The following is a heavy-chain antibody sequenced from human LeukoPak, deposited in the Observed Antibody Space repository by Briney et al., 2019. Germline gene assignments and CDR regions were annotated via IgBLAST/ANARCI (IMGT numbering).Heavy chain of an antibody. CDR1: GFTFSSYW. D-gene: IGHD1-26*01. V-gene: IGHV3-7*03. CDR2: IKQDGSEK. J-gene: IGHJ4*02. Sequence: GGSLRLSCAASGFTFSSYWMSWVRQAPGKGLEWVANIKQDGSEKYYVDSVKGRFTISRDNAKNALYLQMNSLRGDDTARYYCTKASWEGVTTTYFDYWGQGTLVPVSS. CDR3: TKASWEGVTTTYFDY.